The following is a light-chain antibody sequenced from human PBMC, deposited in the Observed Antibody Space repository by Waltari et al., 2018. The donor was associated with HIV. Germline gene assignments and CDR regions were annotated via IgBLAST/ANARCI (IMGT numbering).Light chain of an antibody. CDR1: QSVGSD. CDR3: QQYSNWPPGWT. J-gene: IGKJ1*01. CDR2: DVS. Sequence: EIVMTQSPATLSVSPGERATLSCRASQSVGSDLAWYQQKPGQSPRLLIYDVSTRATGIPARFGGSGSGTEFTLTISSLQFGDFAVYYCQQYSNWPPGWTFGQGTKVEI. V-gene: IGKV3-15*01.